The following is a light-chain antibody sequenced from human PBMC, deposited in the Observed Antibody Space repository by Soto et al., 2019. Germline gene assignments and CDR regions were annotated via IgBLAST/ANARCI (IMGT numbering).Light chain of an antibody. Sequence: AIQLTQSPSSRSASVGYRGTITCRARECINTGVAWYRQKPGKCPKLLIDETSNLASGVSLRFSGTGYGTQFSLTIGGLQPEDFATYHCPQFSAYHLTVGGGNKVEIK. CDR1: ECINTG. CDR2: ETS. V-gene: IGKV1-13*02. J-gene: IGKJ4*01. CDR3: PQFSAYHLT.